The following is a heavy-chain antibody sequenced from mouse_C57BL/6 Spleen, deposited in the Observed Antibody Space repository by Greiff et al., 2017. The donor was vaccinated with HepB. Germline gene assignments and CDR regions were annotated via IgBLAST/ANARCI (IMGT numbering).Heavy chain of an antibody. CDR3: ASSAMVYYHFDY. D-gene: IGHD1-1*01. CDR2: IYPGSGST. V-gene: IGHV1-55*01. J-gene: IGHJ2*01. Sequence: VKLQQPGAELVKPGASVKMSCKASGYTFTSYWITWVKQRPGQGLEWIGDIYPGSGSTKYNEKFKSKATLTVDTSSSTAYMQLSSLTSEDSAVYYCASSAMVYYHFDYWGQGTTLTVSS. CDR1: GYTFTSYW.